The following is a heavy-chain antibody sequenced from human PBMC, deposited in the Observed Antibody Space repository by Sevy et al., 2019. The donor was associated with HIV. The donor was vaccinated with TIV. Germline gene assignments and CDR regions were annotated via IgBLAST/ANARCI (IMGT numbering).Heavy chain of an antibody. V-gene: IGHV3-33*06. CDR3: AKDHDNNWFDP. Sequence: GGSLRLSCAASGFNFSIYGMHWVRQAPGKGLEWVALIWYDGSNKYYADSVKGRFTISRDNSKNTLYLQMNSLRAEDTAIYFCAKDHDNNWFDPWGQGTLVTVSS. CDR2: IWYDGSNK. CDR1: GFNFSIYG. J-gene: IGHJ5*02. D-gene: IGHD3-9*01.